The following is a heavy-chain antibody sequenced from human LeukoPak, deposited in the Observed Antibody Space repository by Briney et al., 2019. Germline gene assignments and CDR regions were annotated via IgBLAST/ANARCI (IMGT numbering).Heavy chain of an antibody. CDR3: ARPYYYDGYFVY. CDR2: ISAYNGNT. J-gene: IGHJ4*02. V-gene: IGHV1-18*01. D-gene: IGHD3-22*01. Sequence: ASVKVSCKASGYPFKSYGITWVRQAPGQGLEWMGWISAYNGNTNYAQNLQGRVTMTTDTSTSTAYMELRSLRSDDTAVYYCARPYYYDGYFVYWGQGTLVTVSS. CDR1: GYPFKSYG.